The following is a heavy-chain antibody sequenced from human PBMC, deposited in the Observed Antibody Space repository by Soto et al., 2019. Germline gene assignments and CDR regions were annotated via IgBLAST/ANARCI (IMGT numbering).Heavy chain of an antibody. J-gene: IGHJ5*02. V-gene: IGHV4-38-2*02. CDR3: ARDKRDGYPNWCDP. Sequence: SETLSLTCAVSGYSISSGYYWGWIRQPPGKGLEWIGSIYHSGSTYYNPSLKSRVTISVDTSKNQFSLKLSSVTAADTAVYYCARDKRDGYPNWCDPWGQGTLVTVS. CDR1: GYSISSGYY. D-gene: IGHD5-12*01. CDR2: IYHSGST.